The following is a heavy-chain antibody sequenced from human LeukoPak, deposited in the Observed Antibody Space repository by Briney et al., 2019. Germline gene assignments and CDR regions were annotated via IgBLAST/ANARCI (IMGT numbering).Heavy chain of an antibody. CDR3: ARARGYSYGCDY. CDR2: IYSGGST. CDR1: GFIVSSNY. V-gene: IGHV3-53*01. J-gene: IGHJ4*02. D-gene: IGHD5-18*01. Sequence: GGSLRLSCAASGFIVSSNYMSWVRQAPGKGLEWVSVIYSGGSTYYADSVKGRFTISRDNSKNTMYLQMNSLRVEDTAVYYCARARGYSYGCDYWGQGTLVTVSS.